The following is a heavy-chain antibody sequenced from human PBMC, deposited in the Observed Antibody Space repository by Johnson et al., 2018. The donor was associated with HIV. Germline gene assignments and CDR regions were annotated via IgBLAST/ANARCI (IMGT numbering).Heavy chain of an antibody. D-gene: IGHD3-22*01. CDR1: GFTFNNYG. CDR2: ISYDGKNK. V-gene: IGHV3-30*18. CDR3: AKANYYVYAFDI. J-gene: IGHJ3*02. Sequence: QVQLVESGGGVVQPGRSLRLSCAASGFTFNNYGMHWVRQAQGKGLEWVAVISYDGKNKYFGDSVKGRFTISRDNSKNTLYLHMNSLRVEDTAVYYCAKANYYVYAFDIWGQGTMVTVSS.